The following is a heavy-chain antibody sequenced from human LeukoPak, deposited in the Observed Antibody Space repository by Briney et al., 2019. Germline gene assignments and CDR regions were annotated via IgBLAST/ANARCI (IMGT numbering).Heavy chain of an antibody. Sequence: GGSLRLSCAASGFSFSSYDMNWVRQAPGKGLEWVSAIRGSGGSTFYADSVKGRFTISRDNSKSTLNLQMNSLRAEDTAVYYCAKSQLVGATFALDIWGQGTMVTVSS. CDR1: GFSFSSYD. V-gene: IGHV3-23*01. D-gene: IGHD1-26*01. CDR2: IRGSGGST. J-gene: IGHJ3*02. CDR3: AKSQLVGATFALDI.